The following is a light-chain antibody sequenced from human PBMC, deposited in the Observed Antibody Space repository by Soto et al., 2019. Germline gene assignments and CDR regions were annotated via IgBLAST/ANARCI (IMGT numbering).Light chain of an antibody. J-gene: IGKJ1*01. Sequence: DIQMTQSPSTLSASVGDRVTITCRASQSISSWLAWYQQKPGKTPKVLIYKASSLESGVPSRFSGSGSGTEFTLTISSLQPDDFATYYCQQYNSYPWTFGQCTKVEIK. V-gene: IGKV1-5*03. CDR3: QQYNSYPWT. CDR1: QSISSW. CDR2: KAS.